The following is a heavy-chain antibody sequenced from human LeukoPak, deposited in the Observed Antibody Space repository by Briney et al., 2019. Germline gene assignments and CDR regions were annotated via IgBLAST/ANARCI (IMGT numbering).Heavy chain of an antibody. J-gene: IGHJ4*02. D-gene: IGHD1-26*01. CDR1: GFTFSSYA. CDR3: ARGLVGATGRVYFDY. CDR2: ISYDGSNK. V-gene: IGHV3-30*07. Sequence: PGGSLRLSCAASGFTFSSYAMHWVRQAPGKGLEWVAVISYDGSNKYYADSVKGRFTISRDNAKNSLYLQMNSLRAEDTAVYYCARGLVGATGRVYFDYWGQGTLVTVSS.